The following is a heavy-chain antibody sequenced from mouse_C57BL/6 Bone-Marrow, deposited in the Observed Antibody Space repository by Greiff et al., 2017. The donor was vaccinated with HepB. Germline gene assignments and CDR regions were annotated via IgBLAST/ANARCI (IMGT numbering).Heavy chain of an antibody. J-gene: IGHJ2*01. CDR1: GYSFTGYY. D-gene: IGHD2-4*01. Sequence: EVQLQQSGPELVKPGASVKISCKASGYSFTGYYMNWVKQSPEESLEWIGEINPSTGGTTYNQKFKAKATLTVDKSSSTAYMQLKSLTSEDSAVYYCASYDYDYFDYWGQGTTLTVSS. V-gene: IGHV1-42*01. CDR2: INPSTGGT. CDR3: ASYDYDYFDY.